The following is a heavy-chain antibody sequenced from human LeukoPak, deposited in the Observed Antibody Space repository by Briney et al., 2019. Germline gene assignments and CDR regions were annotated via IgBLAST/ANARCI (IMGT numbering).Heavy chain of an antibody. CDR2: ISSSGSTI. D-gene: IGHD3-22*01. V-gene: IGHV3-11*04. Sequence: GGSLRLSCAASGFTFSDSYMSWIRQAPGKGLEWVSYISSSGSTIYYADSVKGRFTISRDNAKNSLYLQMNSLRAEDTAVYYCARDHLYYYDSSGHFDYWGQGTLVTVSS. CDR3: ARDHLYYYDSSGHFDY. CDR1: GFTFSDSY. J-gene: IGHJ4*02.